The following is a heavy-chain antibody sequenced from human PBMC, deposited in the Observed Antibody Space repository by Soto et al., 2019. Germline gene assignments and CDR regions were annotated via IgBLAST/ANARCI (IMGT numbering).Heavy chain of an antibody. CDR3: ARYLSPIGAYNWFDP. CDR2: IIPIFGTA. V-gene: IGHV1-69*01. CDR1: GGTFSSYA. J-gene: IGHJ5*02. D-gene: IGHD5-12*01. Sequence: QVQLGQSWAEVKKPGSSVKVSCKASGGTFSSYAISWVRQAPGQGLEWMGGIIPIFGTANYAQKSQGRVTITADESTSTAYMELSSLRSEDTAVYYCARYLSPIGAYNWFDPWGQGTLVTVSS.